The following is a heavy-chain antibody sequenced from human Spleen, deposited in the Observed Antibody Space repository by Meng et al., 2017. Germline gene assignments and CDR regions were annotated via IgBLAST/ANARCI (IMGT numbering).Heavy chain of an antibody. CDR2: INPNNDDT. J-gene: IGHJ4*02. Sequence: QVQLSQSGPEVKKPGASGKVSCKASGYTLTAYYIHWVRQAPGQGLEWMGRINPNNDDTHYAQRFQGRVTMTVDTSKNQFSLKLSSVTAADTAVYYCASGQLRGPFDYWGQGTLVTVSS. CDR1: GYTLTAYY. V-gene: IGHV1-2*06. CDR3: ASGQLRGPFDY. D-gene: IGHD1-1*01.